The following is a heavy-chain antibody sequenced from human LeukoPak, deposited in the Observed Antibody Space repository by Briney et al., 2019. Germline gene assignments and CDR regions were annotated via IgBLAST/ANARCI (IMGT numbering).Heavy chain of an antibody. CDR2: IRSKADGGTP. D-gene: IGHD4-17*01. V-gene: IGHV3-15*07. CDR1: GFSFSDAW. Sequence: GGSLRLSCAASGFSFSDAWMNWVRQAPGKGLEWVGHIRSKADGGTPDYIAPVKGRFTISRDNSKNTLYLQMNSLRAEDTAVYYCAKDLIGPVTRGLFDYWGQGTLVTVSS. CDR3: AKDLIGPVTRGLFDY. J-gene: IGHJ4*02.